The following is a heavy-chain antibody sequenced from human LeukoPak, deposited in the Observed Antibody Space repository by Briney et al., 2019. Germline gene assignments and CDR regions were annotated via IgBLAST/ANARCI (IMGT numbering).Heavy chain of an antibody. CDR2: ISYDGSNK. D-gene: IGHD5-18*01. J-gene: IGHJ3*02. CDR1: GFTFDDYA. CDR3: AKTLYSYGLGLGAFDI. V-gene: IGHV3-30*18. Sequence: PGRSLRLSCAASGFTFDDYAMHWVRQAPGKGLEWVAVISYDGSNKYYADSVKGRFTISRDNSKNTLYLQMNSLRAEDTAVYYCAKTLYSYGLGLGAFDIWGQGTMVTVSS.